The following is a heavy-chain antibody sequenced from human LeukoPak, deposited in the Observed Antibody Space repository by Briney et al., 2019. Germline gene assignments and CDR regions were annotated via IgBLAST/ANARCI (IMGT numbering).Heavy chain of an antibody. V-gene: IGHV3-23*01. CDR3: AKHILTAYGMDV. D-gene: IGHD3-9*01. CDR2: ISGSGGST. Sequence: GGSLRLSCAASRFTFSSYAMTWVRQAPGEGLEWVSAISGSGGSTHYADSVKGRFTISRDNSKSTLYLQMNSLRAEDTAVYYCAKHILTAYGMDVWGQGTTVTVSS. J-gene: IGHJ6*02. CDR1: RFTFSSYA.